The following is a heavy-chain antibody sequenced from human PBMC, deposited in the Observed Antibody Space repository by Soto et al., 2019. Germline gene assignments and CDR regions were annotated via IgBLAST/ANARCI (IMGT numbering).Heavy chain of an antibody. CDR2: ISYDGSNK. Sequence: GGSLRLSCAASGFTFSSYGMHWVRQAPGKGLEWVAVISYDGSNKYYADSVKGRFTISRDNSKNRLYLKMNSLRAEDTAVYYCAKDGGSQGAFDIWGQGTMVTVSS. CDR1: GFTFSSYG. J-gene: IGHJ3*02. D-gene: IGHD1-26*01. CDR3: AKDGGSQGAFDI. V-gene: IGHV3-30*18.